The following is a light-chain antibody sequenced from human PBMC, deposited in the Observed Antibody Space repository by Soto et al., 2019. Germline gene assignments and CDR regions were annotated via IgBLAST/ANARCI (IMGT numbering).Light chain of an antibody. V-gene: IGLV1-44*01. Sequence: QSVLTQSPSASGTPGQRVTMSCSGSRSNIGSNSVIWYQQLPGTVPKLLIYCSNERPLGVPDRFSGSKSGTSDSLAISILQSEDEAHYYCAVWDDGLDALMFGGGTKLTVL. CDR2: CSN. J-gene: IGLJ3*02. CDR1: RSNIGSNS. CDR3: AVWDDGLDALM.